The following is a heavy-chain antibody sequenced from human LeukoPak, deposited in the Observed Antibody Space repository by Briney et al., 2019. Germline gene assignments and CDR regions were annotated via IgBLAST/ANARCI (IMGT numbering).Heavy chain of an antibody. CDR2: ISAYNGNT. D-gene: IGHD3-10*01. CDR1: GYTFTSYG. V-gene: IGHV1-18*01. J-gene: IGHJ6*02. Sequence: ASVKVSCKASGYTFTSYGISWVRQAPGQELEWMGWISAYNGNTNYAQKLQGRVTMTTDTSTSTAYMELRSLRSDDTAVYYCALLHGIGYYYGMDVWGQGTTVTVSS. CDR3: ALLHGIGYYYGMDV.